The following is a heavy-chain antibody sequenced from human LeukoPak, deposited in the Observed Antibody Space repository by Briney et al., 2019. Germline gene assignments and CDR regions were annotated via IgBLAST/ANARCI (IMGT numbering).Heavy chain of an antibody. CDR3: AKGGRYGDYEYSSEYFQH. J-gene: IGHJ1*01. Sequence: GGSLRLSCVASGFTFSSYAMSWVRQAPGKGLEWVSAISGSGGSTYYADSVKGRFTISRDNSKNTLYLQMNSLRAEDTAVYYCAKGGRYGDYEYSSEYFQHWGQGTLVTVSS. V-gene: IGHV3-23*01. CDR1: GFTFSSYA. D-gene: IGHD4-17*01. CDR2: ISGSGGST.